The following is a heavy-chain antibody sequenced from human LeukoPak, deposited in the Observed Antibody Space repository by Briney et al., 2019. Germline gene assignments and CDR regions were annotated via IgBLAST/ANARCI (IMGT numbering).Heavy chain of an antibody. Sequence: SVKVSCKASGGTFSSYAISWVRQAPGQGLEWKGRIIPIFGTANYAQKFQGRVTITTDESTSTAYMELSSLRSEDTAVYYCARDFDCSGGSCHYYFDYWGQGTLVTVSS. V-gene: IGHV1-69*05. J-gene: IGHJ4*02. CDR2: IIPIFGTA. CDR1: GGTFSSYA. D-gene: IGHD2-15*01. CDR3: ARDFDCSGGSCHYYFDY.